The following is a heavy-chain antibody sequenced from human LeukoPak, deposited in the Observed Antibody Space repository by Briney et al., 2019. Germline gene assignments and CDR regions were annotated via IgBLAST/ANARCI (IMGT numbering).Heavy chain of an antibody. CDR3: ARSAYGSGSYNWFDP. CDR1: GGSISSYY. D-gene: IGHD3-10*01. J-gene: IGHJ5*02. V-gene: IGHV4-59*01. CDR2: IYYSGST. Sequence: PSETLSLTCTVSGGSISSYYWSWIRQPPGKGLEWIGYIYYSGSTNYNPSLKSRVTISVDTSKNQFSLKLSSVTAADTAVYYCARSAYGSGSYNWFDPRGQGTLVTVSS.